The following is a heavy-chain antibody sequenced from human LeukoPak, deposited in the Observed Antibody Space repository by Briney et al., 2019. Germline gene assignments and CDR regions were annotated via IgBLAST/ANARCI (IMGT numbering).Heavy chain of an antibody. Sequence: GGSLRLTCAASGFTFSSYSMNWVRXAPGKGLEWVSSISSSSSYIYYADSVKGRFTISRDNAKNSLYLQMNSLRAEDTAVYYCAREPQGGVDYWGQGTLVTVSS. CDR2: ISSSSSYI. D-gene: IGHD3-16*01. J-gene: IGHJ4*02. CDR3: AREPQGGVDY. V-gene: IGHV3-21*01. CDR1: GFTFSSYS.